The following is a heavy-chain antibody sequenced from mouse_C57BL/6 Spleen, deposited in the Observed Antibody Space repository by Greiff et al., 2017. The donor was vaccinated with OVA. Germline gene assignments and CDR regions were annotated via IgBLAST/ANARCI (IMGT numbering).Heavy chain of an antibody. Sequence: EVKLQESGPGLVKPSQSLSLTCSVTGYSITSGYYWNWIRQFPGNKLEWMGYISYDGSNNYNPSLKNRISITRDTSKNQFFLKLNSVTTEDTATYYCARGENYSNWFAYWGQGTLVTVSA. CDR2: ISYDGSN. CDR1: GYSITSGYY. CDR3: ARGENYSNWFAY. J-gene: IGHJ3*01. V-gene: IGHV3-6*01. D-gene: IGHD2-5*01.